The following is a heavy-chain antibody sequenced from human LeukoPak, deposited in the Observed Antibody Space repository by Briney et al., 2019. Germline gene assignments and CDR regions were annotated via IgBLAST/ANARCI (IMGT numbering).Heavy chain of an antibody. CDR1: GYTFIGFY. J-gene: IGHJ4*02. CDR3: AREHSGYGEGYPDY. V-gene: IGHV1-8*02. D-gene: IGHD5-12*01. Sequence: GASVKVSCKASGYTFIGFYMHWVRQAPGQGLEWMGWMNPNSGNTGYAQKFQGRVTMTRNTSISTAYMELSSLRSEDTVVYYCAREHSGYGEGYPDYWGQGTLVTVSS. CDR2: MNPNSGNT.